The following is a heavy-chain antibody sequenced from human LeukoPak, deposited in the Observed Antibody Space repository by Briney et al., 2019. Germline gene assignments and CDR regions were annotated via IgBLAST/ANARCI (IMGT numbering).Heavy chain of an antibody. CDR3: ASSSGWYRVDDY. CDR2: IRYDGSNK. V-gene: IGHV3-30*02. CDR1: GFTFSSYG. J-gene: IGHJ4*02. Sequence: GGSLRLSCAASGFTFSSYGMHWVRQAPGKGLERVAFIRYDGSNKYYVDSVKGRFTISRDNSKNTLYLQMNSLRAEDTAVYYCASSSGWYRVDDYWGQGTLVTVSS. D-gene: IGHD6-19*01.